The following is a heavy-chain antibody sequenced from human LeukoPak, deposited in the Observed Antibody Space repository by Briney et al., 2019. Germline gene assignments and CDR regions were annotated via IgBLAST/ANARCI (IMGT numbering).Heavy chain of an antibody. CDR2: INHSGST. CDR3: ARHLKPFVVVTALYYYYYMDV. Sequence: SETLSLTCAVYGGSFSGYYWSWIRQPPGKGLEWSGEINHSGSTNYNPSLKSRVTISVDTSKNQFSLKLSSVTAADTAVYYCARHLKPFVVVTALYYYYYMDVWGKGTTVTISS. D-gene: IGHD2-21*02. V-gene: IGHV4-34*01. CDR1: GGSFSGYY. J-gene: IGHJ6*03.